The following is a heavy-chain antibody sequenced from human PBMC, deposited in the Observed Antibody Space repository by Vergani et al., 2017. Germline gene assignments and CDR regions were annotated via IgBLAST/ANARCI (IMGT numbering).Heavy chain of an antibody. CDR1: GGSFSGYY. CDR3: ARRFLEWPPRRGFDY. D-gene: IGHD3-3*01. J-gene: IGHJ4*02. Sequence: QVQLQQWGAGLLKPSETLSLTCAVYGGSFSGYYWSWIRQPPGKGLEWIGEINHSGSTNYNPSLKRRVTISVDTSKNQFSLKLSSVTAADTAVYYCARRFLEWPPRRGFDYWGQGTLVTVSS. CDR2: INHSGST. V-gene: IGHV4-34*01.